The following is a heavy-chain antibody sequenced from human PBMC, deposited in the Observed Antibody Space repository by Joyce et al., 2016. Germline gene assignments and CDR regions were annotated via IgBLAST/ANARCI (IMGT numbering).Heavy chain of an antibody. CDR1: GFNISNNY. CDR3: TRQPLSWYFDL. J-gene: IGHJ2*01. CDR2: IYYGGKT. Sequence: EVRLVESGGGLIQPGGSLRLSCGASGFNISNNYMSWVRQAPGNGPEWVSVIYYGGKTYYADSVKGRFTISRDNSKNTLFLQMNSLRVEDTAVYYCTRQPLSWYFDLWGRGTLVTVSS. V-gene: IGHV3-53*01.